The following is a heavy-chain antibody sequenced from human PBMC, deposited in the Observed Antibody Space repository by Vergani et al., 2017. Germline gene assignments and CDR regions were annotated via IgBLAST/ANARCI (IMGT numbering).Heavy chain of an antibody. V-gene: IGHV4-30-4*08. Sequence: QMQLQESGPGLVKPSETLSLTCTVSGGSISSGDYYWSWIRQPPGKGLEWIGYIYYSGSTYYNPFLKSRVTISVDTSKNQFSLKLSSVTAADTAVYYCARSGDSSDVDFWGQGTLVTVSS. J-gene: IGHJ4*02. CDR2: IYYSGST. CDR3: ARSGDSSDVDF. D-gene: IGHD3-22*01. CDR1: GGSISSGDYY.